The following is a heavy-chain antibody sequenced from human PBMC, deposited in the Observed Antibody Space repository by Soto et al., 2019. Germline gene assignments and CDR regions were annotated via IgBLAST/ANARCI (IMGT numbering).Heavy chain of an antibody. CDR1: GYAFTSYL. D-gene: IGHD2-15*01. Sequence: ASVKVSCKASGYAFTSYLMHWVRQAPGQRLEWMGWINAGNGNTRYSQTLQGRVTITRDTSATTVYMELSSLTSDDTAVYYCARDKGYSSGLRGFDPWGQGTLVTVSS. V-gene: IGHV1-3*01. CDR3: ARDKGYSSGLRGFDP. J-gene: IGHJ5*02. CDR2: INAGNGNT.